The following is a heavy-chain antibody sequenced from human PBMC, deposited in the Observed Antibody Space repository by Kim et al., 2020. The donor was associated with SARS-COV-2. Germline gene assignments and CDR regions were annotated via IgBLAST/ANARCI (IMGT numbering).Heavy chain of an antibody. CDR1: GFTVSSVY. CDR3: ERGRGPAAHSGGYYFYM. Sequence: GGSLRLSCAASGFTVSSVYMNWVRQAPGKGLEWVSLFSTGGNTYYADSVKGRFTISSDSSNNTVYLQMNSLRAEDSAVYYCERGRGPAAHSGGYYFYM. CDR2: FSTGGNT. D-gene: IGHD6-13*01. V-gene: IGHV3-66*01. J-gene: IGHJ6*03.